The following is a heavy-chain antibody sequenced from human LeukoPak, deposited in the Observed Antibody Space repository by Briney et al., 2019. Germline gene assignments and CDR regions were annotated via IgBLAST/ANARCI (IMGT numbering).Heavy chain of an antibody. J-gene: IGHJ4*02. CDR3: ARRYCSSTSCYGGDY. D-gene: IGHD2-2*01. CDR1: GFTVSSNY. V-gene: IGHV3-53*05. Sequence: GGSLRLSCAASGFTVSSNYMSWVRQAPGKGLEWVSVIYNGGTTYYADSVKGRFTISRDNSKNTLYLQMNSLRAEDTAVYYCARRYCSSTSCYGGDYWGQGTLVTVSS. CDR2: IYNGGTT.